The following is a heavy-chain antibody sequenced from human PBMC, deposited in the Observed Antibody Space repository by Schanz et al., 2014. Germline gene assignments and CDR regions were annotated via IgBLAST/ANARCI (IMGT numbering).Heavy chain of an antibody. CDR3: ARDAGGSGSV. D-gene: IGHD6-19*01. CDR2: IHPSGST. V-gene: IGHV4-4*07. CDR1: GGSISSEY. J-gene: IGHJ6*02. Sequence: QVQLQESGPALVKPSETLSLTCTVSGGSISSEYWSWIRQPAGAGLEWIGRIHPSGSTNYSPSLNSRVSMSVDTSNNHFSLRLSSVTAADTAVYYCARDAGGSGSVWGQGTTVTVSS.